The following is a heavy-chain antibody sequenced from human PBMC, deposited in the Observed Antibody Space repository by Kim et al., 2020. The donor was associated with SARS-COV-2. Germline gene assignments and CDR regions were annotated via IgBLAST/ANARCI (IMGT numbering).Heavy chain of an antibody. Sequence: YADSVKGRFTISRDNSKNTVYLQMNSLRGDDTAVYYCARDSKGSGWTFDHWGQGTLVTVSS. CDR3: ARDSKGSGWTFDH. D-gene: IGHD6-19*01. J-gene: IGHJ4*02. V-gene: IGHV3-53*01.